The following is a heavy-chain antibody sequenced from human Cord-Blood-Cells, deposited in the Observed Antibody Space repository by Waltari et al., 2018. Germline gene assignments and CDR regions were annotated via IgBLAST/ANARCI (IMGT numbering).Heavy chain of an antibody. Sequence: QVQLQESGPGLVKPSETLSLTCTVSGGSISSYYWSWNRQPPGKGLEWIGYIYYSGSTNYNPSLKSRVTISVDTSKNQFSLKLSSVTAADTAVYYCARAYCGGDCYSYYYYYMDVWGKGTTVTVSS. V-gene: IGHV4-59*01. CDR3: ARAYCGGDCYSYYYYYMDV. CDR1: GGSISSYY. CDR2: IYYSGST. D-gene: IGHD2-21*02. J-gene: IGHJ6*03.